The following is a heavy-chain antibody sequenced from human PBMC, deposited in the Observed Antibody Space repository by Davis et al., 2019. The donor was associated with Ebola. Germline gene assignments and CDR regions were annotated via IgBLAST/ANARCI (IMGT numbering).Heavy chain of an antibody. CDR1: GYTFTGYY. CDR3: ARGGITMMVVPRDYYHGMDV. Sequence: ASVKVSCKASGYTFTGYYMHWVRQAPGQGLEWMGRINPNSGGTNYSQKFQGRVTITRDTSASTAYMELSSLRSEDTAVYYCARGGITMMVVPRDYYHGMDVWGQGTTVTVSS. V-gene: IGHV1-2*06. D-gene: IGHD3-22*01. CDR2: INPNSGGT. J-gene: IGHJ6*02.